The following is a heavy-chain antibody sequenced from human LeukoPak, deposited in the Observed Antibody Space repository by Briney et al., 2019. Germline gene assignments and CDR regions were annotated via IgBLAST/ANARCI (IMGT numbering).Heavy chain of an antibody. CDR3: ARGSVVTPGGDY. CDR2: INHSGST. Sequence: SETQSLTCAVYGGSFSGYYWSWIRQPPGKGLEWIGEINHSGSTNYNPSLKSRVTISVDTSKNQFSLKLSSVTAADTAVYYCARGSVVTPGGDYWGQGTLVTVSS. CDR1: GGSFSGYY. D-gene: IGHD2-21*02. J-gene: IGHJ4*02. V-gene: IGHV4-34*01.